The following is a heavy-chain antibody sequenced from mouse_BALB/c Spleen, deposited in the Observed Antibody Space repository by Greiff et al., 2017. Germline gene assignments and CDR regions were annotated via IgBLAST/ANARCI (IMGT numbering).Heavy chain of an antibody. J-gene: IGHJ4*01. CDR1: GFTFSSFG. D-gene: IGHD2-4*01. CDR2: ISSGSSTI. Sequence: EVKLVESGGGLVQPGGSRKLSCAASGFTFSSFGMHWVRQAPEKGLEWVAYISSGSSTIYYADTVKGRFTISRDNPKNTLFLQMTSLRSEGTAMYYCARRYYDYGGAMDYWGQGTSVTVSS. CDR3: ARRYYDYGGAMDY. V-gene: IGHV5-17*02.